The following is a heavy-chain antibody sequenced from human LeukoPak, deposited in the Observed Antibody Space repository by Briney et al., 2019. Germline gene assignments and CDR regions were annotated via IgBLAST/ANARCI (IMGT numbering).Heavy chain of an antibody. V-gene: IGHV4-39*07. J-gene: IGHJ5*02. D-gene: IGHD3-22*01. CDR2: IYYSGST. CDR3: ARAFTYYYDSSGYYNGDWFDP. CDR1: GGSISSSSYY. Sequence: PSETLSLTCTVSGGSISSSSYYWGWIRQPPGKGLEWIGSIYYSGSTYYNPSLKSRVTISVDTSKNQFSLRLSSVTAADTAVYYCARAFTYYYDSSGYYNGDWFDPWGQGTLVTVSS.